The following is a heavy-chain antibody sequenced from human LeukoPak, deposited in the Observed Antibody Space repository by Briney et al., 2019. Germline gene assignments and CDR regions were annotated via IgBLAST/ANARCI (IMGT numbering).Heavy chain of an antibody. V-gene: IGHV4-39*07. CDR2: INYSGST. CDR1: GGSISSTTYY. Sequence: SETLSLTCTVSGGSISSTTYYWVWIRQPPGKGLDWIGSINYSGSTYYNPSLKSRVTISVDTSKNQFSLKLSSVTAADTAVYYCAREGGYYDSSGYSWGQGTLVTVSS. D-gene: IGHD3-22*01. CDR3: AREGGYYDSSGYS. J-gene: IGHJ5*02.